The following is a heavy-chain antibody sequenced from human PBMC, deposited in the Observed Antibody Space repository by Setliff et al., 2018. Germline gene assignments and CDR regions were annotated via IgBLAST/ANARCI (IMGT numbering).Heavy chain of an antibody. CDR2: IYHSGST. CDR3: AKHRSYFDY. Sequence: SETLSLTCTVSGYSISNDYFWGWIRQPPGKGLEWIGSIYHSGSTSYYPSLESRVTISVDTSKNQFSLNLSSVTAADTAVYYCAKHRSYFDYWGQGTLVTVST. V-gene: IGHV4-38-2*02. CDR1: GYSISNDYF. J-gene: IGHJ4*02.